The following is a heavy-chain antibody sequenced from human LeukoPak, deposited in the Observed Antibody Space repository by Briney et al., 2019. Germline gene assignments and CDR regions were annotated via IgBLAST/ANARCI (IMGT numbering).Heavy chain of an antibody. CDR2: ISNGGSI. CDR3: ARDFSHGSGFDY. J-gene: IGHJ4*02. Sequence: PGGSLRLSCAASGFSSSSYALHWVRQAPGKGLQYVSGISNGGSIDYANSVKGRFTISRDNSKNTLYLQMGSLRPEDMAVYYCARDFSHGSGFDYWGQGILVTVSS. V-gene: IGHV3-64*01. D-gene: IGHD5-24*01. CDR1: GFSSSSYA.